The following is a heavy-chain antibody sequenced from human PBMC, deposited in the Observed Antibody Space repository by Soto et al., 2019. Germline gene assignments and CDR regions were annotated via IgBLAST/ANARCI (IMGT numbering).Heavy chain of an antibody. CDR1: GFTFSSYA. J-gene: IGHJ6*02. CDR3: AKAIGYCSGGSCPYGMDV. V-gene: IGHV3-23*01. D-gene: IGHD2-15*01. Sequence: GGSLRLSCAASGFTFSSYAMSWVRQAPGKGLEWVSAISGSGGSTYYADSVKGRFTISRDNSKNTLYLQMNSLRAEDTAVYYCAKAIGYCSGGSCPYGMDVWGQGTLVTVSS. CDR2: ISGSGGST.